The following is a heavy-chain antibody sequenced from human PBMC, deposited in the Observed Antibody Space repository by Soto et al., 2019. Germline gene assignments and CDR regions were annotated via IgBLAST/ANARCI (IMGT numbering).Heavy chain of an antibody. CDR3: ARGVGSSPPRY. Sequence: SETLSLTCSISGGSISVYYWSWIRQSPRQGLEWIGYVYDNGRPYYSPSLKSRVTISADTSKNQISLKLTSATAADTAVYYCARGVGSSPPRYWGRGTLLTVSS. CDR1: GGSISVYY. V-gene: IGHV4-59*01. J-gene: IGHJ4*02. D-gene: IGHD3-9*01. CDR2: VYDNGRP.